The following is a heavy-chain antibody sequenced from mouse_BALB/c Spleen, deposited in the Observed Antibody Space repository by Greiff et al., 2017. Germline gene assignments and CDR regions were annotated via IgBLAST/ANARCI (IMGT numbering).Heavy chain of an antibody. CDR3: ARRGGYDGETWFAY. CDR1: GYAFSSYW. V-gene: IGHV1-80*01. D-gene: IGHD2-2*01. J-gene: IGHJ3*01. CDR2: IYPGDGDT. Sequence: QVQLKESGAELVRPGSSVKISCKASGYAFSSYWMNWVKQRPGQGLEWIGQIYPGDGDTNYNGKFKGKATLTADKSSSTAYMQLSSLTSEDSAVYFCARRGGYDGETWFAYWGQGTLVTVSA.